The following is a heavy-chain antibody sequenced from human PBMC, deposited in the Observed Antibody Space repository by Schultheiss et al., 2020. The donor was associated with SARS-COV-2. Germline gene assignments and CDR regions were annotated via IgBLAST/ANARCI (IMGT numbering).Heavy chain of an antibody. CDR1: GFTFSSYA. CDR3: ALSPTHCSGGSCYPLGGGYFDY. D-gene: IGHD2-15*01. J-gene: IGHJ4*02. V-gene: IGHV3-23*01. Sequence: GGSLRLSCAASGFTFSSYAMSWVRQAPGKGLEWVSAISGSGGSTYYADSVKGRFTISRDNSKNTLYLQMNSLRAEDTAVYYCALSPTHCSGGSCYPLGGGYFDYWGQGGLVTVAS. CDR2: ISGSGGST.